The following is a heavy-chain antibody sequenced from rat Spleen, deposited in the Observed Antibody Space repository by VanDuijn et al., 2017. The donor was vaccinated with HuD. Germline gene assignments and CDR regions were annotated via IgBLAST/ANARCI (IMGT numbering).Heavy chain of an antibody. V-gene: IGHV5-7*01. Sequence: EVQLVESGGGLVQPGRSLKLSCAASGFTFSDYNMAWVRQAPKKGLEWVATISYDGSSTYYRDSVKGRFTISRDNAKSTLYLQMDSLRSEDTATYYCARHPSFITIAAGVMDAWGQGVMVTVSA. J-gene: IGHJ2*01. CDR3: ARHPSFITIAAGVMDA. CDR2: ISYDGSST. D-gene: IGHD1-2*01. CDR1: GFTFSDYN.